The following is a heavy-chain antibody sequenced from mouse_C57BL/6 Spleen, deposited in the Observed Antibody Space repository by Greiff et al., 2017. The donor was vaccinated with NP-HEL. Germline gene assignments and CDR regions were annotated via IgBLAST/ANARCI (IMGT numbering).Heavy chain of an antibody. Sequence: EVNVVESGGGLVKPGGSLKLSCAASGFTFSDYGMHWVRQAPEKGLEWVAYISSGSSTIYYADTVKGRFTISRDNAKNTLFLQMTSLRSEDTAMYYCAREDGSSYGYFDYWGQGTTLTVSS. V-gene: IGHV5-17*01. CDR1: GFTFSDYG. CDR2: ISSGSSTI. J-gene: IGHJ2*01. CDR3: AREDGSSYGYFDY. D-gene: IGHD1-1*01.